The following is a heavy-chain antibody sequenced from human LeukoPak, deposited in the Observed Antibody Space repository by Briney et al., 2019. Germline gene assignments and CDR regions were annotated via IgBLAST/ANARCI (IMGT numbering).Heavy chain of an antibody. CDR2: IYTSGST. CDR1: GGSISSYY. J-gene: IGHJ6*03. CDR3: ARDREAARHYYYYYMGV. D-gene: IGHD6-6*01. Sequence: SETLSLTCTVSGGSISSYYWSWIRQPAGKGLEWIGRIYTSGSTNYNPSLKSRVTMSVDTSKNQFSLKLSSVTAADTAVYYCARDREAARHYYYYYMGVWGKGTTVTVSS. V-gene: IGHV4-4*07.